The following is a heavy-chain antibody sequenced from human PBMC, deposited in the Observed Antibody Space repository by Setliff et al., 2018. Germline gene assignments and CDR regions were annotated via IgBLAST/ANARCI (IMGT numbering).Heavy chain of an antibody. CDR2: IFQSGTT. Sequence: SETLSLTCAVSGYSISSGGYSWSWIRQPPGKGLEWIGYIFQSGTTYYSPSLESRVTIAVDTSQNEFSLKLISVTAADTAVYYCARANKKLDYYYYYYMDVWGKGTTVTVSS. J-gene: IGHJ6*03. CDR3: ARANKKLDYYYYYYMDV. V-gene: IGHV4-30-2*01. CDR1: GYSISSGGYS. D-gene: IGHD1-1*01.